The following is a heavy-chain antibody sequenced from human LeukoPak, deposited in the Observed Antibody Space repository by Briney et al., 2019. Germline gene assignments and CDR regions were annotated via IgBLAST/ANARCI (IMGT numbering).Heavy chain of an antibody. CDR1: GFTFSNYW. CDR2: INSDGSSR. CDR3: ASASSHRIAAGGDY. D-gene: IGHD6-13*01. V-gene: IGHV3-74*01. Sequence: GGSLRLSCAASGFTFSNYWMHWVRQAPGKGLVWVSRINSDGSSRNYADSVKGRFTISRDNAKNMLYLQMNSLRAEDTAVYYCASASSHRIAAGGDYWGQGTLSPSPQ. J-gene: IGHJ4*02.